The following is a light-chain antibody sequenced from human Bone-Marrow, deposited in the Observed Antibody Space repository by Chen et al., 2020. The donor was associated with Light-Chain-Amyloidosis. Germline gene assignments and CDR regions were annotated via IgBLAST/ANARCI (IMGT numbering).Light chain of an antibody. CDR1: QTISSNY. CDR3: QQYGTSPLT. CDR2: GSS. J-gene: IGKJ4*01. Sequence: EIVLTQSPGTLSLSPGEGANLSCRASQTISSNYLTWYQQKFGQPPRLLIDGSSSRATGIPDRFTGSGSGTDFTLTINRLEPEDFAMYYCQQYGTSPLTFGGGTKVEIK. V-gene: IGKV3-20*01.